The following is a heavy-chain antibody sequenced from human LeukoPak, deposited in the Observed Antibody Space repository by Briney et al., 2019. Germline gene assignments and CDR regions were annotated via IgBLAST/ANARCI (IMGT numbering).Heavy chain of an antibody. CDR3: ARGLGRMAPTTD. J-gene: IGHJ4*02. Sequence: SETLSLTCTVSGGSISSHYWSWIRQPPGKGLEWIGYIYYSGSTNYNPSLKSRVTISVDTSKNQFSLKLSSVTAADTAVYYCARGLGRMAPTTDWGQGTLVTVSS. CDR2: IYYSGST. D-gene: IGHD5-24*01. CDR1: GGSISSHY. V-gene: IGHV4-59*11.